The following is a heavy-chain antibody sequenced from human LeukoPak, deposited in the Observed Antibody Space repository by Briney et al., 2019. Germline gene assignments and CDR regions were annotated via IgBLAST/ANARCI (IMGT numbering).Heavy chain of an antibody. CDR3: ARTGDGYNYYNYYYMDV. CDR1: GASISSHY. D-gene: IGHD5-24*01. J-gene: IGHJ6*03. V-gene: IGHV4-59*11. CDR2: IYYGVRT. Sequence: PSETLSLTCSVSGASISSHYWSWIRQPPGKGLEWIGYIYYGVRTNYSPSLKSRVTISVDMPNNQFSLKMSSVTAADTAVYYCARTGDGYNYYNYYYMDVWGKGTTVTVTS.